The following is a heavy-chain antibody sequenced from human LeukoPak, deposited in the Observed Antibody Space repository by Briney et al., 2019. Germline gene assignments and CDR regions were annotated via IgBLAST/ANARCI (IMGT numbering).Heavy chain of an antibody. CDR3: ASAYYGDYSSFDY. J-gene: IGHJ4*02. V-gene: IGHV3-30-3*01. Sequence: GGSLRLSCAASGFTFSSYAMHWVPQAPGKGLELVAVISYDGSNKYYAESVKGRFTIARDHSKNTLYLQMNSLRAEDTAVYYCASAYYGDYSSFDYWGQGTLVTVSS. CDR1: GFTFSSYA. D-gene: IGHD4-17*01. CDR2: ISYDGSNK.